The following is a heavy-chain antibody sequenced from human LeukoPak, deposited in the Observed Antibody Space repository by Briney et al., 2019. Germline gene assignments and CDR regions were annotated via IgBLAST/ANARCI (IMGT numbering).Heavy chain of an antibody. CDR2: IYYSGST. D-gene: IGHD4-17*01. CDR1: GGSISSYY. Sequence: SETLSLTCTVSGGSISSYYWSWIRQPPGKGLEWIGYIYYSGSTNYNPSLKSRVTISVDTSKNQFSLKLSSVTAADTGVYYCARPRWDDYGDLYFDYWGQGTLVTVSS. J-gene: IGHJ4*02. CDR3: ARPRWDDYGDLYFDY. V-gene: IGHV4-59*08.